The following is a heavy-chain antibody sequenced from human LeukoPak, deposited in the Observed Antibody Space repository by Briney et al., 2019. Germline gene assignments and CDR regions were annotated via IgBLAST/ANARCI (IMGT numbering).Heavy chain of an antibody. J-gene: IGHJ4*02. CDR1: GYTFTSYG. CDR3: ARSLYCSGGSCYQTLGY. V-gene: IGHV1-18*01. CDR2: ISAYNGNT. Sequence: ASVKVSCKASGYTFTSYGISWVRQAPGQGLEWMGWISAYNGNTNYAQKLQGRVTMTTDTSTSTAYMELRSLRSDDTAVYYCARSLYCSGGSCYQTLGYWGQGTLVTVSS. D-gene: IGHD2-15*01.